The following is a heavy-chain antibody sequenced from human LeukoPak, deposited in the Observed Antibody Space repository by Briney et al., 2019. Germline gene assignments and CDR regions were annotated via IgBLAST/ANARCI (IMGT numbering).Heavy chain of an antibody. Sequence: GGSLRLSCAASGLTFSSYSMNWVRQAPGKGLEWVSSISSSSSYVYYADSVKGRFTISRDNAKNSLYLQMNSLRAEDTAVYYCARGNQLYGMDVWGQGTTVTVSS. CDR2: ISSSSSYV. CDR3: ARGNQLYGMDV. J-gene: IGHJ6*02. CDR1: GLTFSSYS. D-gene: IGHD1-14*01. V-gene: IGHV3-21*01.